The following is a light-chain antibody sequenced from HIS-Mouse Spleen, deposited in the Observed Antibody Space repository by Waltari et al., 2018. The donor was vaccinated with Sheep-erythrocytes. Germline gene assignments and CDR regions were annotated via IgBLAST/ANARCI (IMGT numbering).Light chain of an antibody. CDR2: WAS. CDR1: QSVLYSSNNKNY. V-gene: IGKV4-1*01. J-gene: IGKJ4*01. Sequence: DIVMTQSPDSLAVSLGERATINCKSSQSVLYSSNNKNYLAWYQQKPGQPPKLFIYWASIRESGVPDRFSVSGSWTDFTLTISSLQAEDVAVYYCQQYYSTPLTFGGGTKVEIK. CDR3: QQYYSTPLT.